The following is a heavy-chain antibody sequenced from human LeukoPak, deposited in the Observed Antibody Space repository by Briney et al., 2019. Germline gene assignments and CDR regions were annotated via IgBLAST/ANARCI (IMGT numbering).Heavy chain of an antibody. V-gene: IGHV2-5*01. D-gene: IGHD3-22*01. CDR1: GFSLSTSGVG. CDR3: AHSGDVYYDSSGYYCD. Sequence: SGPTLVKPTQTLTLTCTFSGFSLSTSGVGVGWIRQPPGKALEWLALIYWNDDKRYSPSLKSRLTITKDTSKNQVVLTMTNMDSVDTATYYCAHSGDVYYDSSGYYCDWGQGTLVTVSS. CDR2: IYWNDDK. J-gene: IGHJ4*02.